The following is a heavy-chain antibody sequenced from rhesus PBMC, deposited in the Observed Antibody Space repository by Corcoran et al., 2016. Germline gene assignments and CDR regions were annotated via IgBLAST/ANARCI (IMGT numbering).Heavy chain of an antibody. Sequence: QLQLQESGPGLVKPSETLSVTCAVSGGSISSSYWSWIRQAPGKGLEWIGYIYGRGSSTNNNPSLKSRVTRSVDTAKNQLSLKLSSVTAADTAGYYGASSGSPYYFDDGGQGVLVTVSS. CDR3: ASSGSPYYFDD. D-gene: IGHD1-44*02. V-gene: IGHV4-169*02. J-gene: IGHJ4*01. CDR1: GGSISSSY. CDR2: IYGRGSST.